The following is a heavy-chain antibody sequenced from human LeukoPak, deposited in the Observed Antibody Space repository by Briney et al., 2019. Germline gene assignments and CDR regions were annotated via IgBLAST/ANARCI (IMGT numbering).Heavy chain of an antibody. J-gene: IGHJ6*02. Sequence: PGGSLRLSCAASGFTFSKFWMTWVRQAPGKGLEWVANIKQDGSEKSYVDSVKGRFTISRDNTKNSLYLQMHSLRVEDTAVYFCARGSGHDRVYYHGLDVWGQGTTVTVSS. CDR1: GFTFSKFW. CDR2: IKQDGSEK. CDR3: ARGSGHDRVYYHGLDV. V-gene: IGHV3-7*03. D-gene: IGHD5-12*01.